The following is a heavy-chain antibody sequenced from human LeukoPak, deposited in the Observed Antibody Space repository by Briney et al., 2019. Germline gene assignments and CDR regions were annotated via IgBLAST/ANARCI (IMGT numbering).Heavy chain of an antibody. CDR1: GFTFSSYS. CDR3: ARWYYYDSSGYYQGYFDY. CDR2: ISSSSSTI. D-gene: IGHD3-22*01. J-gene: IGHJ4*02. Sequence: GGSLRLSCAASGFTFSSYSMSWVRQAPGKGLEWVSYISSSSSTIYYADSVKGRFTISRDNAKISLYLQMNSLRAEDTAVYYCARWYYYDSSGYYQGYFDYWGRGTLVTVSS. V-gene: IGHV3-48*01.